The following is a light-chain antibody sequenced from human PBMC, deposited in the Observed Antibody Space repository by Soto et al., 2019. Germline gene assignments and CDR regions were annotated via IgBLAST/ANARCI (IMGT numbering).Light chain of an antibody. CDR1: SSDVGGYNY. J-gene: IGLJ1*01. CDR3: SSYTRPSSPTV. CDR2: EVS. V-gene: IGLV2-14*03. Sequence: QSVLTQPASVSGSPGQWITISCTGTSSDVGGYNYVSWYQQHPGKAPKLMIYEVSNRPSGVSNRFSGSKSGNTASLTISGLQAEDEADYYCSSYTRPSSPTVFGTGPKVTV.